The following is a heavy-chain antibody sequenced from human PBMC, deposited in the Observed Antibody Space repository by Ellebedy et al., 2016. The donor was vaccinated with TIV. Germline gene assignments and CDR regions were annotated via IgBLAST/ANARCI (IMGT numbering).Heavy chain of an antibody. V-gene: IGHV3-30*03. CDR2: ISYDGSNK. Sequence: GGSLRLPCAASGSTFSSYGMHWVRQAPGKGLEWVAVISYDGSNKYYADSVKGRFTISRDNSKNTLYLQMNSLRAEDTAVYYCARDRDLDYGDYTFDYWGQGTLVTVSS. J-gene: IGHJ4*02. CDR3: ARDRDLDYGDYTFDY. CDR1: GSTFSSYG. D-gene: IGHD4-17*01.